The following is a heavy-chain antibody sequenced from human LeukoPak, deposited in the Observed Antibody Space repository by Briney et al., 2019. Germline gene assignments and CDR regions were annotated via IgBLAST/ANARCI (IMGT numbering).Heavy chain of an antibody. V-gene: IGHV4-34*01. Sequence: SETLSFTCAVYGGSFSGYYWSWIRQPPGKGLEWIGEINHSGSTNYNPSLKSRVTISVDTSKNQFSLKLSSVTAADTAVYYCAIWFGERFDPWGQGTLVTVSS. CDR3: AIWFGERFDP. J-gene: IGHJ5*02. CDR1: GGSFSGYY. CDR2: INHSGST. D-gene: IGHD3-10*01.